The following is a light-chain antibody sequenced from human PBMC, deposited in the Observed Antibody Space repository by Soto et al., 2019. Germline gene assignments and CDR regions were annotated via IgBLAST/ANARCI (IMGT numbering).Light chain of an antibody. Sequence: DIPLSLSPASRSASVGDGVTVTCRARHGIDTSLAWYQQKPGKAPNLLIYAASSRQSGVPSRFSGSASGTDFTLTISRLQPEDFATYYCQQSYSIPHTFGQGTRLEIK. CDR2: AAS. V-gene: IGKV1-39*01. J-gene: IGKJ5*01. CDR3: QQSYSIPHT. CDR1: HGIDTS.